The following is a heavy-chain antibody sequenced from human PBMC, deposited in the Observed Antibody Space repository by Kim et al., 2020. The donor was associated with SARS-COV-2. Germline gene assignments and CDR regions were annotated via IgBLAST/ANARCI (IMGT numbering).Heavy chain of an antibody. J-gene: IGHJ6*02. CDR3: ARGPITRPDPDYGMDV. V-gene: IGHV4-34*01. CDR2: INYSGST. CDR1: GGTFSGYY. Sequence: SETLSLTCAVYGGTFSGYYWSWIRQPPGKGLEWIGEINYSGSTNYNPSLKSRFIITVNTYKNQFSLKLSNVTAADTAVYYCARGPITRPDPDYGMDVWGQGTTVTVSS. D-gene: IGHD6-6*01.